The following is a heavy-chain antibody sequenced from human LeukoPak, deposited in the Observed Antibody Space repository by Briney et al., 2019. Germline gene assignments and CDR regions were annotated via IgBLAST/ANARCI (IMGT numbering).Heavy chain of an antibody. CDR1: GGTFSSYA. Sequence: GASVKVSCKVSGGTFSSYAISWVRQAPGQGLEWMGRIIPIFGIANYAQKFQGRVTITADKSTSTAYMELSSLRSEDTAVYYCARGLIADSAGWFDPWGQGTLVTVSS. V-gene: IGHV1-69*04. J-gene: IGHJ5*02. CDR3: ARGLIADSAGWFDP. CDR2: IIPIFGIA. D-gene: IGHD6-13*01.